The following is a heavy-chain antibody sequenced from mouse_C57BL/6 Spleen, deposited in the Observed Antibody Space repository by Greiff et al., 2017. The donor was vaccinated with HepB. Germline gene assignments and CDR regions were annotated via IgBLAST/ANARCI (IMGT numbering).Heavy chain of an antibody. CDR2: IDPENGDT. D-gene: IGHD1-1*01. Sequence: EVQLQQSGAELVRPGASVKLSCTASGFNIKDDYMHWVKQRPEQGLEWIGWIDPENGDTEYASKFQGKATITADTSSNTAYLQLSSLTSEDTAVYYCTPLLLRSRYDMDYWGQGTSVTVSS. J-gene: IGHJ4*01. CDR1: GFNIKDDY. V-gene: IGHV14-4*01. CDR3: TPLLLRSRYDMDY.